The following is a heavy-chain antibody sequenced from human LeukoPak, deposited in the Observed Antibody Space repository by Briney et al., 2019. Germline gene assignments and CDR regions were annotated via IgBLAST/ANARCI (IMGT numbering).Heavy chain of an antibody. CDR2: INHSGTT. D-gene: IGHD3-3*01. CDR3: ARVPLRFLEPFDY. CDR1: GGSVNGYY. V-gene: IGHV4-34*01. J-gene: IGHJ4*02. Sequence: SETLSLTCSVYGGSVNGYYWSWIRQPPGKGLKWIGEINHSGTTNYNPSLKSRVTMSLDTSKNQFSLRLNSVTAADTAVYYCARVPLRFLEPFDYWGQGTPVTVSS.